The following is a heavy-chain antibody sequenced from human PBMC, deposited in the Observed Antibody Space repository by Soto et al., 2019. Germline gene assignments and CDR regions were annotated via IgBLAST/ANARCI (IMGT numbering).Heavy chain of an antibody. D-gene: IGHD2-15*01. J-gene: IGHJ6*02. Sequence: PGGSLRLSCAASGFTFSSYDMHWVRQATGKGLEWVSAIGTAGDPYYPGAVKGRFTISRENAKNSLYLQINSLRAGDTAVYYCARALPDIENDGMDVWGQGTTVTVSS. CDR3: ARALPDIENDGMDV. CDR2: IGTAGDP. V-gene: IGHV3-13*05. CDR1: GFTFSSYD.